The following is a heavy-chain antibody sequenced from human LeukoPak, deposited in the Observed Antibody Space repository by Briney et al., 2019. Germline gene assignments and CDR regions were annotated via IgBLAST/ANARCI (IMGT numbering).Heavy chain of an antibody. D-gene: IGHD3-10*01. J-gene: IGHJ4*02. CDR1: GGSISSGSYY. CDR3: GRSSYGSGNYYSLDY. V-gene: IGHV4-61*02. CDR2: IYTSGST. Sequence: SETLSLTCTVSGGSISSGSYYWSWIRQPAGKGLEWIGRIYTSGSTNYNPSLKRRVTISVDTSKNQFSLKLSSVTAADTAVYYCGRSSYGSGNYYSLDYWGQGTLVTVSS.